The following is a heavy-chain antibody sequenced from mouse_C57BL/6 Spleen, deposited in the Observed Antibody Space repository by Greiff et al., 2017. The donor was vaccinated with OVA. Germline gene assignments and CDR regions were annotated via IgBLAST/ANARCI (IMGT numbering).Heavy chain of an antibody. V-gene: IGHV1-50*01. Sequence: QVQLKQPGAELVKPGASVKLSCKASGYTFTSYWMQWVKQRPGQGLEWIGEIDPSDSYTNYNQKFKGKATLTVDTSSSTAYMQLSSLTSEDSAVYYCARWLRDYWGQGTTLTVSS. D-gene: IGHD2-2*01. J-gene: IGHJ2*01. CDR1: GYTFTSYW. CDR3: ARWLRDY. CDR2: IDPSDSYT.